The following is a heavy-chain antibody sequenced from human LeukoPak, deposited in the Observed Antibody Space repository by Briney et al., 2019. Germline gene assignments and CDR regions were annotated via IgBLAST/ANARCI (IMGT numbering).Heavy chain of an antibody. V-gene: IGHV3-23*01. CDR1: GFTFSSYA. D-gene: IGHD6-6*01. J-gene: IGHJ4*02. Sequence: GGSLRLSCAGSGFTFSSYAMSWVRQAPGKGLEWVSAITSSGGSTYYADSVEGRFTISRDNSKNTLYLQMNSLRAEDTAVYYCATYSSSSKGDYWGQGTLVTVSS. CDR3: ATYSSSSKGDY. CDR2: ITSSGGST.